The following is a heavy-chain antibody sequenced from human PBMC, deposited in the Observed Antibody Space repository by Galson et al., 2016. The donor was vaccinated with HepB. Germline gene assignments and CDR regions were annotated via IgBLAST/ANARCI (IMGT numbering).Heavy chain of an antibody. CDR3: TGGGSYPPDY. CDR1: GFTFSVST. J-gene: IGHJ4*02. D-gene: IGHD1-26*01. CDR2: IKTNANNYAT. V-gene: IGHV3-73*01. Sequence: SLRLSCAASGFTFSVSTVHWVRQASGKGLEWVGRIKTNANNYATSYAASVKGRFIISRDDSKNKAYLQMSRLKSDDTAVYYCTGGGSYPPDYWGQGTLVTVSS.